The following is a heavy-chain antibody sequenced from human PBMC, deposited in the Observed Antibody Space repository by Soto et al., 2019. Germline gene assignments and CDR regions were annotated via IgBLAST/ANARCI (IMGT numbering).Heavy chain of an antibody. D-gene: IGHD2-2*01. V-gene: IGHV3-74*01. CDR2: INSDGSST. CDR1: GFTFSSYW. CDR3: ARAGAKSIPAARDYYYYYMDV. J-gene: IGHJ6*03. Sequence: GGSLRLSCAASGFTFSSYWMHWVRQAPGKGLVWVSRINSDGSSTNYADSVKGRFTISRDNAKNALYLQMNSLRAEDTAVYYCARAGAKSIPAARDYYYYYMDVWGKGTTVTVSS.